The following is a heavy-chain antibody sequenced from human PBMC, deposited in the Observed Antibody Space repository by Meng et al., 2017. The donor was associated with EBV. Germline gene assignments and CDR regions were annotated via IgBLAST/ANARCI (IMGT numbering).Heavy chain of an antibody. CDR2: INPNRGGT. V-gene: IGHV1-2*06. CDR1: GYTFTGYY. Sequence: VERLQAGGGVKKPGASVRVSRKASGYTFTGYYMHWVRQAPGHGLGWMGRINPNRGGTNYAQKFQGRVTMTRDTSISTAYMELSRLRSDDTAVYYCAKGADLAAAGTFWFDPWGQGTLVTVSS. CDR3: AKGADLAAAGTFWFDP. J-gene: IGHJ5*02. D-gene: IGHD6-13*01.